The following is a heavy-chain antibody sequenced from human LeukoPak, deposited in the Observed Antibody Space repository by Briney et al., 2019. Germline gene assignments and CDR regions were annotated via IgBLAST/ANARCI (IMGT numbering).Heavy chain of an antibody. CDR2: IKSKTNGGTT. D-gene: IGHD3-16*01. J-gene: IGHJ4*02. CDR3: STDSLVLNY. Sequence: GGSLRLSCAASGFTISLYSMNWVRQAPGKGLEWVGRIKSKTNGGTTDYAAPVKGRFTISRDDSKNTLYLQMNSLKTEDTGVYYCSTDSLVLNYWGQGTLVTVSS. V-gene: IGHV3-15*01. CDR1: GFTISLYS.